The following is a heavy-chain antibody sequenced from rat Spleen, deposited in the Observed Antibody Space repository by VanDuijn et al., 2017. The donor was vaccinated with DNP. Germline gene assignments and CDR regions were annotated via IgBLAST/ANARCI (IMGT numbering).Heavy chain of an antibody. D-gene: IGHD1-2*01. V-gene: IGHV3-1*01. J-gene: IGHJ1*01. Sequence: EVRLQESGPGLVKPSQSLSLTCSVTGYSITSNYWAWIRKFPGNKMEWLGYINYSGNTGYNPSLRSRISITRDTSRNQLFLRLNSLTSEDTATYYGVRAAMSLYWYFDFWGPGTMVTVSS. CDR3: VRAAMSLYWYFDF. CDR2: INYSGNT. CDR1: GYSITSNY.